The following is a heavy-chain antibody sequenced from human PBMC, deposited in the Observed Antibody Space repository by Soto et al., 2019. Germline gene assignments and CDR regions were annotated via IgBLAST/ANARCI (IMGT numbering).Heavy chain of an antibody. CDR2: ISSSGSTI. D-gene: IGHD6-19*01. CDR1: GFTFSSYE. V-gene: IGHV3-48*03. CDR3: ARDLGAVAGIGYAFDI. Sequence: WGSLRLSCAASGFTFSSYEMNWVRQAPGKGLEWVSYISSSGSTIYYADSVKGRFTISRDNAKNSLYLQMNSLRAKDTAVYYCARDLGAVAGIGYAFDIWGQGTMVTVSS. J-gene: IGHJ3*02.